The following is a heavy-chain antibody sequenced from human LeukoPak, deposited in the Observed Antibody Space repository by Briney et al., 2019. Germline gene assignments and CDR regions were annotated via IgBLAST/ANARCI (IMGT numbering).Heavy chain of an antibody. CDR3: AKDYAVGSIDY. V-gene: IGHV3-23*01. CDR1: GFTFSGFA. D-gene: IGHD3-16*01. J-gene: IGHJ4*02. CDR2: ISRSGEST. Sequence: GGTLRLSCAASGFTFSGFAMSWIRQAPGKGLEWVSSISRSGESTFYADSVRGRFTVSRDNSKNTVSLQMESLRAEDTALYYCAKDYAVGSIDYWGQGTLVTVSS.